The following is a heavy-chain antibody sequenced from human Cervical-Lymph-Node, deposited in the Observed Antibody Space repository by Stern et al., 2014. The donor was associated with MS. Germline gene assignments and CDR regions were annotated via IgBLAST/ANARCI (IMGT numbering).Heavy chain of an antibody. V-gene: IGHV1-69*12. CDR1: GGTFSTDK. Sequence: QVQLVQSGSEAKKPGSSVKVSCKASGGTFSTDKISWVRQAPGQGLEWMGGIIPILGTAVYAQKFQDSVTIIADESTSEVHMELSSLRSEDTGVYYCARLGSGYDSSYLDFWGQGTLVTVSS. J-gene: IGHJ4*02. CDR2: IIPILGTA. D-gene: IGHD5-12*01. CDR3: ARLGSGYDSSYLDF.